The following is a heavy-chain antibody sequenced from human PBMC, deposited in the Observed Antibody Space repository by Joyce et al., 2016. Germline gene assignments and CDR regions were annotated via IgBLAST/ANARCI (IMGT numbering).Heavy chain of an antibody. CDR1: GYSFSDSY. CDR2: VNPDSGHT. J-gene: IGHJ3*01. CDR3: ARAPRPPYAFDV. Sequence: QAHLVQAGAEVKKPGAVVKVSCKGSGYSFSDSYIPWLRQAPGQGLQWMGRVNPDSGHTIYGGKFQGRVTLTGDADIDTVYMEVSRLRSDDTAVYFCARAPRPPYAFDVWGQGTLVIVSA. V-gene: IGHV1-2*06.